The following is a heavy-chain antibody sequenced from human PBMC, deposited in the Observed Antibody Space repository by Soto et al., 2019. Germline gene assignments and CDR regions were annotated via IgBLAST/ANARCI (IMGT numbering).Heavy chain of an antibody. J-gene: IGHJ5*02. CDR2: IYHSGST. CDR3: ARGNRITIFGVVIPFWFDP. CDR1: GGSFSGYY. Sequence: SESLSLTCAVYGGSFSGYYWSWIRQPPGKGLEWIGYIYHSGSTYCNPSLKSRVTISVDRSKNQFSLKLSSVTAADTAVYYCARGNRITIFGVVIPFWFDPWGQGTLVTVSS. D-gene: IGHD3-3*01. V-gene: IGHV4-34*01.